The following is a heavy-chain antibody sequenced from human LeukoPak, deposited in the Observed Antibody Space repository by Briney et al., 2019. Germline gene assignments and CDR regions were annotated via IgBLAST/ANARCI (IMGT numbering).Heavy chain of an antibody. Sequence: ASVKVSCKASGYTFTGYYMHWARQAPGQGLEWMGRINPNSGGTNYAQKFQGRVTMTRDTSISTAYMELSRLRSDDTAVYYCAREVSKYAYGDYAYWGQGTLVTVSS. CDR1: GYTFTGYY. CDR2: INPNSGGT. CDR3: AREVSKYAYGDYAY. V-gene: IGHV1-2*06. D-gene: IGHD4-17*01. J-gene: IGHJ4*02.